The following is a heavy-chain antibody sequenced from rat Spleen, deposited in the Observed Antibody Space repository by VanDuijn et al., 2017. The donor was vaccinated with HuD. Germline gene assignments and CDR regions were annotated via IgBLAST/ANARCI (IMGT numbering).Heavy chain of an antibody. CDR2: INIGGDNT. CDR1: GLSFSDYT. D-gene: IGHD1-4*01. Sequence: EVQLVESGGGLVQPGRSMKLSCAASGLSFSDYTMAWVRQAPKKGLEWVAAINIGGDNTYYRDSVKGRFTISRDNAKNTLYLQMDSLRSEDTATYYCTRETGYNSYFDYWGQGVMVTVSS. V-gene: IGHV5-25*01. J-gene: IGHJ2*01. CDR3: TRETGYNSYFDY.